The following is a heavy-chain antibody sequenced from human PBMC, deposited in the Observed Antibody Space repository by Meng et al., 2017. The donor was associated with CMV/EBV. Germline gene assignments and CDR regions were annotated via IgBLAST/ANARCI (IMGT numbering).Heavy chain of an antibody. J-gene: IGHJ6*02. V-gene: IGHV1-69*02. D-gene: IGHD3-3*01. Sequence: SVKVSCKASGGTFSSYTISWVRQAPGQGLEWMGRIIPILGIANYAQKLQGRVTMTTDTSTSTAYMELRSLRSDDTAVYYCARIGYYTIFGNYYGMDVWGQGTTVTVSS. CDR1: GGTFSSYT. CDR2: IIPILGIA. CDR3: ARIGYYTIFGNYYGMDV.